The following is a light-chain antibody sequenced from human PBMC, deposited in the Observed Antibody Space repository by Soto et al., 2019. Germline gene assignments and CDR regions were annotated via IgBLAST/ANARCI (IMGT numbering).Light chain of an antibody. CDR2: DSF. J-gene: IGKJ4*01. V-gene: IGKV3-11*01. CDR1: QSVTSY. Sequence: EIVLTQSPATLSLSPGERATLSCRASQSVTSYLAWYQQKPGQAPRLLIYDSFNRATGIPARFSGSGSGTDFTLTISSLEAEDSAVYYCQQRSSWPLTFGGGTKVEIK. CDR3: QQRSSWPLT.